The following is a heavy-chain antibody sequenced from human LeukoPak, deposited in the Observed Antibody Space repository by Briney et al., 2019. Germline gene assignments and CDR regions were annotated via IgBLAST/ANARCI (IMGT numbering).Heavy chain of an antibody. V-gene: IGHV4-59*01. J-gene: IGHJ4*02. CDR2: IYYSGST. Sequence: SETLSLTCAVYGGSFSGYYWSWIRQPPGKGLEWIGYIYYSGSTNYNPSLKSRVTISVDTSKNQFSLKLSSVTAADTAVYYCARDGLGFDYWGQGTLVTVSS. CDR3: ARDGLGFDY. CDR1: GGSFSGYY. D-gene: IGHD6-19*01.